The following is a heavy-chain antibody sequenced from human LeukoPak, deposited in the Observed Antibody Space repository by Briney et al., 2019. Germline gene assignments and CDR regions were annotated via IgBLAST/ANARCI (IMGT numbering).Heavy chain of an antibody. CDR2: MYTSGST. V-gene: IGHV4-4*07. Sequence: PSETLSLTCSVSGGSISSYYWSWIRQPAGRGLEWVGRMYTSGSTNYNPSLKSRVTISVDTSKNQFSLKLSSVTAADTAVYYCARQWAQGWFDPWGQGTLVTVSS. J-gene: IGHJ5*02. CDR3: ARQWAQGWFDP. D-gene: IGHD1-26*01. CDR1: GGSISSYY.